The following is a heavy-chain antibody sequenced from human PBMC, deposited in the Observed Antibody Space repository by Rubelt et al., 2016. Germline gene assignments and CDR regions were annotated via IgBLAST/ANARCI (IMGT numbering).Heavy chain of an antibody. V-gene: IGHV3-7*05. Sequence: EVQLVESGGGLVQPGGSLRLSCAASGFTSSSYWMTWVRQAPGKGLEWVANIKEDGSEKYYVDSVKGRFTISRDNAKNSLYLQMNSLRAEDTAVYYGARVVGATTDYWGQGNLVTVSS. J-gene: IGHJ4*02. CDR1: GFTSSSYW. CDR3: ARVVGATTDY. CDR2: IKEDGSEK. D-gene: IGHD2-15*01.